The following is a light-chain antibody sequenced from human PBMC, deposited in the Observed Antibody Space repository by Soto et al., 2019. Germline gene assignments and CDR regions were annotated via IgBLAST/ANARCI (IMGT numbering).Light chain of an antibody. V-gene: IGKV3-20*01. J-gene: IGKJ4*01. CDR3: QQYGSWPLT. CDR1: QSVSSY. Sequence: EIVLTHSPATLSLSPWERATLSCRASQSVSSYLAWYQQKPGQAPRFLIYGAFSRATGIPDRFSGSGSGTDFTLTISRLEPEDFAVYYCQQYGSWPLTFGGGTKVDIK. CDR2: GAF.